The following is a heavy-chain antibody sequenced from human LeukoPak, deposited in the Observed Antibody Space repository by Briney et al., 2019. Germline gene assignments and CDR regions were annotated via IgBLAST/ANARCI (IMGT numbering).Heavy chain of an antibody. J-gene: IGHJ4*02. CDR1: GFTFSSYA. V-gene: IGHV3-30-3*01. CDR2: ISYDGSNK. CDR3: ARGLGGYNSGGFDY. Sequence: PGRSLRLSCAASGFTFSSYAMHWVRQAPGKGLGWVAVISYDGSNKYYADSVKGRFTISRDNSKNTLYLQMNSLRAEDTAVYYCARGLGGYNSGGFDYWGQGTLVTVSS. D-gene: IGHD5-24*01.